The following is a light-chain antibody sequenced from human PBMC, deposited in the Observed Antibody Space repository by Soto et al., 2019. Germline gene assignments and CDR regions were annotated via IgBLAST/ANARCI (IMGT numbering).Light chain of an antibody. CDR2: GAS. CDR3: QQLNAYPLT. Sequence: DIQLTPSPSFLSASVGDRVTITCRASQGISSYLAWFQQKPGRAPNLLIYGASTLQSGVPSRFSGSGSGTDFTLTISNLQPEDFATYYCQQLNAYPLTFGQGTRLEI. J-gene: IGKJ5*01. V-gene: IGKV1-9*01. CDR1: QGISSY.